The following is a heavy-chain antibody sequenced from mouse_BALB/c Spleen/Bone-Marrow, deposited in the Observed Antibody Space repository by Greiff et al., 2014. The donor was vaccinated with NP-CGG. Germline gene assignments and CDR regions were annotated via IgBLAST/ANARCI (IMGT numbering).Heavy chain of an antibody. Sequence: VHVKQSGPELVKPGASVKVSCKASGYSFTDYNMHWVKQSHGKSLEWIGYIDPYNGGTSYNQKFKGKATLTVDKSSSTAFMHLNSLTSEDSAVYYCASYHSSGYAMDYWGQGTSVTVSS. V-gene: IGHV1S135*01. D-gene: IGHD3-1*01. J-gene: IGHJ4*01. CDR2: IDPYNGGT. CDR3: ASYHSSGYAMDY. CDR1: GYSFTDYN.